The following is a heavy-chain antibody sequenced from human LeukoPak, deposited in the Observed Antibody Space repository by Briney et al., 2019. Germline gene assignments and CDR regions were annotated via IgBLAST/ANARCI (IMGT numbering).Heavy chain of an antibody. D-gene: IGHD3-22*01. CDR1: GGTFSSYA. CDR2: IIPIFGTA. V-gene: IGHV1-69*06. Sequence: ASVKVSCKASGGTFSSYAISWVRQAPGQGLEWMGGIIPIFGTANYAQKFQGRVAITADKSTSTAYMELSSLRSEDTAVYYCASSGKNYYDSSGYGNFDYWGQGTLVTVSS. CDR3: ASSGKNYYDSSGYGNFDY. J-gene: IGHJ4*02.